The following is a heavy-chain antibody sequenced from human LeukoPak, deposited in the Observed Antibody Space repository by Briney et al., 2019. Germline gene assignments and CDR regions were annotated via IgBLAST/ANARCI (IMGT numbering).Heavy chain of an antibody. CDR2: IYYSGST. Sequence: PSETLSLTCSVSGGSISSSSYLWGWIRQPPGKGLEWIGSIYYSGSTYYNPSLKSRVIISVETSKNQFSLKLSSVTAADTAVYYCARRPSDAGASFDYWGQGTLVTVSS. D-gene: IGHD3-10*01. J-gene: IGHJ4*02. CDR1: GGSISSSSYL. CDR3: ARRPSDAGASFDY. V-gene: IGHV4-39*01.